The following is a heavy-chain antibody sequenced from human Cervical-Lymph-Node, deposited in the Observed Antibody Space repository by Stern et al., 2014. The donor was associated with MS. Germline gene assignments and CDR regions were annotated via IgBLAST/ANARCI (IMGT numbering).Heavy chain of an antibody. Sequence: VQLVQSGAEVKKPGSSVKVSCTASGGTFSTYPIIWVRQAPGPGLELVGGILPIFGTATYAQRFPGSVTITAGGYTSNAYTALRSLRWEHTAVYYCASPLTVTGGAMDVWGQGTTVTVSS. CDR3: ASPLTVTGGAMDV. D-gene: IGHD4-17*01. J-gene: IGHJ6*02. V-gene: IGHV1-69*01. CDR1: GGTFSTYP. CDR2: ILPIFGTA.